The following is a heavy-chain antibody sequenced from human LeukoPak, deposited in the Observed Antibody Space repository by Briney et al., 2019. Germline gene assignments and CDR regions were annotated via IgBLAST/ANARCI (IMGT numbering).Heavy chain of an antibody. J-gene: IGHJ4*02. Sequence: PGGSLRLSCAASGFTVSSNYMSWVRQAPGKGLEWVSVIYSGGSTYYADSVKGRFTISRDDSKNTLYLQMDSLRAEDTAVYYCARDRDSSGYYYVWGQGTLVTVSS. CDR2: IYSGGST. V-gene: IGHV3-53*01. CDR3: ARDRDSSGYYYV. CDR1: GFTVSSNY. D-gene: IGHD3-22*01.